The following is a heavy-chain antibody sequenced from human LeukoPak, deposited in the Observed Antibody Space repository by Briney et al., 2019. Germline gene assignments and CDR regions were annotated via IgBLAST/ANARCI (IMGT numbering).Heavy chain of an antibody. V-gene: IGHV4-59*08. CDR3: ATTPLTYGSGSYTDYYYYGMDV. J-gene: IGHJ6*02. Sequence: SETLSLTCTVSGGSISSYYWSWIRQPPGKGLEWIGYIYYSGSTNYNPSLKSRVTISVDTSKNQFSLKLSSVTAADTAVYYCATTPLTYGSGSYTDYYYYGMDVWGQGTTVTVSS. D-gene: IGHD3-10*01. CDR1: GGSISSYY. CDR2: IYYSGST.